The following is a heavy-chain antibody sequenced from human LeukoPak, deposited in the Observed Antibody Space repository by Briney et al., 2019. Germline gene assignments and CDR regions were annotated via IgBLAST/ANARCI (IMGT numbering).Heavy chain of an antibody. Sequence: PGGSLRLSCAASGFTVSSNYMSWVRQAPGKGLEWVSVIYTGVSTYYADSVKGRFAISRDNSKNTLYLQMNSLRAEGTAVYYCARVRPHPIIDVWGKGTTVTVSS. CDR3: ARVRPHPIIDV. D-gene: IGHD6-6*01. CDR1: GFTVSSNY. V-gene: IGHV3-53*01. CDR2: IYTGVST. J-gene: IGHJ6*03.